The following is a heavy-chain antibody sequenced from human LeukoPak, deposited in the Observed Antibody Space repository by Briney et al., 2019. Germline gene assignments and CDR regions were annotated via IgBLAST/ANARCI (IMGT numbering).Heavy chain of an antibody. CDR2: ISYDGSNK. CDR1: GFTFSSYA. Sequence: QPGRSLRLSCAASGFTFSSYAMHWVRQAPGKGLEWVAFISYDGSNKYYADSVKGRFTISRDNSKHTLYLQMNSLRAEDTAVYYCARGRNQLLLYYYGMDVWGQGTTVTVSS. J-gene: IGHJ6*02. CDR3: ARGRNQLLLYYYGMDV. D-gene: IGHD2-2*01. V-gene: IGHV3-30-3*01.